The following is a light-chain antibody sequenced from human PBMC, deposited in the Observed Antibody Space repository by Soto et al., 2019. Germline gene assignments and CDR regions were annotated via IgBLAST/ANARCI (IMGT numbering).Light chain of an antibody. CDR1: QSVSSN. J-gene: IGKJ1*01. Sequence: EIVLTQSPGTLSLSPGARATLSCGASQSVSSNLAWYQQKPGQAPRLLIYGASTRATGIPARFSGSGSGTEFILTISSLQSEDFAVYYCQQYNNWPPWTFGQGTKVDIK. CDR2: GAS. CDR3: QQYNNWPPWT. V-gene: IGKV3-15*01.